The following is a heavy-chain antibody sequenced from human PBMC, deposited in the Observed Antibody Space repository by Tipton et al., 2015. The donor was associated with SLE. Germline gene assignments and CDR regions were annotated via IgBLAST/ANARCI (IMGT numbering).Heavy chain of an antibody. CDR1: GGTFSSYA. V-gene: IGHV1-69*01. Sequence: QVQLVQSGAEVKKPGSSVKVSCKASGGTFSSYAISWVRQAPGQGLEWMGGIIPIFGTANYAQKFQGRVTITADESTSTAYMELSSLRSEDTAVYYCARGGVVPAVDYYYYMDVWGKGTTVTVSS. CDR3: ARGGVVPAVDYYYYMDV. CDR2: IIPIFGTA. J-gene: IGHJ6*03. D-gene: IGHD2-2*01.